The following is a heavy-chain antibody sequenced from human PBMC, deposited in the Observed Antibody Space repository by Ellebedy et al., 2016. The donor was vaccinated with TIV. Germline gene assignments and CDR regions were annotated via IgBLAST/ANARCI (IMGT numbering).Heavy chain of an antibody. J-gene: IGHJ6*02. Sequence: GGSLRLXSAASGFTFDKYWMHWVRQAPGEGPVWVSRLYSDGSGASYADSVKGRFTISRDNAKSTLFLQMESLKVEDTAVYFCARDPTNFSSGWQYHYGLDVWGQGTTVTVSS. CDR3: ARDPTNFSSGWQYHYGLDV. CDR1: GFTFDKYW. D-gene: IGHD3-22*01. CDR2: LYSDGSGA. V-gene: IGHV3-74*01.